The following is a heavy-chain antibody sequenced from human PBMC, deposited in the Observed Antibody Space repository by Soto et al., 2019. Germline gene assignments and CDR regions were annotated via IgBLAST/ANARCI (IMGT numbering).Heavy chain of an antibody. D-gene: IGHD2-15*01. V-gene: IGHV4-34*01. Sequence: SETMSLTCAVYGGSFSGYYWSWIRQPPGKGLEWIGYIYHSGSTYYNPSLKSRVTILVDRSKNQFSLKLSSVTAADTAVYYCARGEVVALGYWGQGTLVTVSS. CDR2: IYHSGST. CDR1: GGSFSGYY. CDR3: ARGEVVALGY. J-gene: IGHJ4*02.